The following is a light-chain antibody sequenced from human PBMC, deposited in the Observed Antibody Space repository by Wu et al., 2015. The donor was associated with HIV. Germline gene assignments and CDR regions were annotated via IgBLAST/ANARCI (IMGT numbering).Light chain of an antibody. V-gene: IGKV3-20*01. CDR2: ATS. CDR3: QQYVSSPT. J-gene: IGKJ5*01. CDR1: QSITSNY. Sequence: MLLTQSPGTLSLSPGERATLSCRASQSITSNYLAWYQQKPGQAPRLLVYATSNRATGIPDRISGSGSGTLFTLTISRLEPEDSAVYFCQQYVSSPTFGQGTRLEIK.